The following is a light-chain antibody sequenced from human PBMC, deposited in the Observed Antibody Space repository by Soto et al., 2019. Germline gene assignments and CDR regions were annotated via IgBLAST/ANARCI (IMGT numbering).Light chain of an antibody. CDR2: AAS. J-gene: IGKJ1*01. CDR1: HSVTSNY. CDR3: QQYGSSPQT. V-gene: IGKV3-20*01. Sequence: EIVLTQSPGTLSLSPGERATLSCRASHSVTSNYLAWYQQKPGQAPRLLIYAASGRASGIPDRFSGSGSGTDFILTISRLEPEDFAVYCCQQYGSSPQTFGQGTRVDIK.